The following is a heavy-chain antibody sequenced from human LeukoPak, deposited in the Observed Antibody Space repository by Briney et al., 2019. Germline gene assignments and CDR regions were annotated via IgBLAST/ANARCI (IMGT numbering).Heavy chain of an antibody. CDR1: GYTFTGYY. CDR3: ARDFRASMVSDWFDP. D-gene: IGHD3-10*01. Sequence: ASVKVSCKASGYTFTGYYMHWVRQAPGQGLEWMGGINPNSGGTNYAQKFQGRVTMTRDTSISTPYMELSRLRSDITDCYYCARDFRASMVSDWFDPWGQGTLVTVSS. V-gene: IGHV1-2*02. CDR2: INPNSGGT. J-gene: IGHJ5*02.